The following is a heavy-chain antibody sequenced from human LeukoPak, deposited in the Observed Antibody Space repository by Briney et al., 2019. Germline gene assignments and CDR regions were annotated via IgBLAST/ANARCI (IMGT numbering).Heavy chain of an antibody. J-gene: IGHJ4*02. Sequence: SVKVSCKASGGTLSSYAISWVRQAPGQGLEWMGGIIPIFGTANYAQKFQGRVTMTTDTSTSTAYMELRSLRSDDTAVYYCARGSYYDFWGQGTLVTVSS. CDR1: GGTLSSYA. V-gene: IGHV1-69*05. CDR2: IIPIFGTA. CDR3: ARGSYYDF. D-gene: IGHD3-3*01.